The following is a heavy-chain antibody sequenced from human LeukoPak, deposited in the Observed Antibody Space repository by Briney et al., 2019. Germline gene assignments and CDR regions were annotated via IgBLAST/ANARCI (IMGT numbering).Heavy chain of an antibody. CDR2: IDHSGST. CDR1: GGSFSGYY. D-gene: IGHD4-17*01. Sequence: AETLSLTCAVYGGSFSGYYWSWIRQPPGKGLEWIGEIDHSGSTNYNPSLKSRVTISVDTSKNQFSLKLSSVTAADTAVYYCARDGGYYGDYKDWGQGTLVTVSS. V-gene: IGHV4-34*01. J-gene: IGHJ4*02. CDR3: ARDGGYYGDYKD.